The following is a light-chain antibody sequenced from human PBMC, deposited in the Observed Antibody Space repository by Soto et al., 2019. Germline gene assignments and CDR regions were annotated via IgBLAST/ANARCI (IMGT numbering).Light chain of an antibody. Sequence: QAVVTQPPSASASLGASVKLTCNLSSGHSSYAIAWHQLQPEKGPRYLMKLNSDGSHSQGDGIPDRFSGSSSGAERYLTISSLQSEDEAEYYCQTWGTGVHVLFGGGTKLTVL. J-gene: IGLJ2*01. CDR3: QTWGTGVHVL. CDR1: SGHSSYA. V-gene: IGLV4-69*02. CDR2: LNSDGSH.